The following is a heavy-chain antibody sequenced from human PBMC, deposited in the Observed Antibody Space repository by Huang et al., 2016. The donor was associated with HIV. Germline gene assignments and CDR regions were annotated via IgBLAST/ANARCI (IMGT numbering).Heavy chain of an antibody. D-gene: IGHD1-26*01. Sequence: EVQLVESGGGLIQPGGSLRLSCAVSGFSVSGNYMTWVRQAPGKGLGCVAVIYSGGSTNDADAVKGRFSISRDNSAKTVYLQRNGLRAEDTGVYYCAGGSSDSLDWGQGTLVTVSS. J-gene: IGHJ4*02. CDR2: IYSGGST. CDR1: GFSVSGNY. V-gene: IGHV3-53*01. CDR3: AGGSSDSLD.